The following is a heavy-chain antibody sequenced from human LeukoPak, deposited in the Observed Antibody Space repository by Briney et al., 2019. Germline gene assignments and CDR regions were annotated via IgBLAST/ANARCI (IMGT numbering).Heavy chain of an antibody. D-gene: IGHD5-12*01. Sequence: PSETLSLTCTVSGGSISSYYWSWIRQPPGKGLEWIGYIYYSGSTNYNPSLKSRVTISVDTSKNQFSLKLSSVTAADTAVYYCAITAGGYDTQLEPFPPYHYFDYWGQGTLVTVSS. J-gene: IGHJ4*02. CDR2: IYYSGST. CDR3: AITAGGYDTQLEPFPPYHYFDY. CDR1: GGSISSYY. V-gene: IGHV4-59*01.